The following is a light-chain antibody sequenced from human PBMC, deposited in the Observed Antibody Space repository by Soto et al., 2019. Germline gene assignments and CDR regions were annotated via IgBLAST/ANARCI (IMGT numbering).Light chain of an antibody. CDR1: QRVSADY. CDR3: HQRQYWPPIT. CDR2: GSS. Sequence: IVLTQSPGTMTLSQGERATLSCTASQRVSADYLAWYQLKPDQAPRLLMYGSSSRATGFPARFSGSGSGTDFTLTISSLEPEDFAVYYCHQRQYWPPITFGQGTRLEI. V-gene: IGKV3D-20*02. J-gene: IGKJ5*01.